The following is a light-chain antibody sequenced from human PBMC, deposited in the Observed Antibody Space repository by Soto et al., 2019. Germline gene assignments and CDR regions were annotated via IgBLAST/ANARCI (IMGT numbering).Light chain of an antibody. V-gene: IGKV1-5*03. CDR1: QSISSW. Sequence: DIQMTQSPSTLSASVGDRVTITCRASQSISSWLAWYQQKPGKAPKLLIYKASSLESGVPPGFSGSGSGTEFPLTISSLQPDDFATYYCQQYNSYSVTFGQGTKVEIK. J-gene: IGKJ1*01. CDR2: KAS. CDR3: QQYNSYSVT.